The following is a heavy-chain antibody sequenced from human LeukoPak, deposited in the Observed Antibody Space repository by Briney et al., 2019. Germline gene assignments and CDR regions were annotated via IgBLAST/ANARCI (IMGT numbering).Heavy chain of an antibody. CDR1: GGSISSSPYY. D-gene: IGHD4-11*01. Sequence: SETLSLTCTVSGGSISSSPYYWGWIRQPPGKGLEWIGSIYYSGTTHYNPSLESRVTISVDTSKNQFSLKLSSVTAADTAVYYCARCRRNYGAFDIWGQGTMVTVSS. V-gene: IGHV4-39*07. CDR3: ARCRRNYGAFDI. CDR2: IYYSGTT. J-gene: IGHJ3*02.